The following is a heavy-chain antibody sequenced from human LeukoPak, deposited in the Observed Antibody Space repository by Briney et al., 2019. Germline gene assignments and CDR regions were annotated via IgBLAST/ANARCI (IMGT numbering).Heavy chain of an antibody. CDR1: GYTFTYW. J-gene: IGHJ4*02. Sequence: GESLQISCKGSGYTFTYWIGWVRQMPGKGLEWMGIIYSGDSHTKYSPSFQGRVTISADKSISAAYLQWSSLEASDTAMYYCASARHGDYVWDYWGQGTLVTVSS. CDR3: ASARHGDYVWDY. D-gene: IGHD4-17*01. V-gene: IGHV5-51*01. CDR2: IYSGDSHT.